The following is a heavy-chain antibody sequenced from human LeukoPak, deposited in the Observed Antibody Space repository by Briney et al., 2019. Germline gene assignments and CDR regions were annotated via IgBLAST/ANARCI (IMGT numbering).Heavy chain of an antibody. D-gene: IGHD1-14*01. Sequence: SETLSLTCTLSGGSISIGDYKWSWIRQSPGEGLEWIGYIYSNGSTYSNPSLKSRLTISIYTSRNQFSLRLSSVTAADTAVYYCAKTGWRGGGTFNEFDPWGQGTLVTVSS. CDR1: GGSISIGDYK. CDR2: IYSNGST. J-gene: IGHJ5*02. CDR3: AKTGWRGGGTFNEFDP. V-gene: IGHV4-30-4*01.